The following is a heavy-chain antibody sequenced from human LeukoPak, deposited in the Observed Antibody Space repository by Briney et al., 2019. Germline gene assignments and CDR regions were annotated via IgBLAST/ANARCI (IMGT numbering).Heavy chain of an antibody. V-gene: IGHV1-69*13. J-gene: IGHJ3*02. Sequence: SVKVSCKASGGTFSSYAISWVRQAPGQGLEWMGGIIAIFGTANYAQKFQDRATITADESRSTGYMELSSLRSEDTAVYYCARAGYCSSTSCIPDAFDIWGQGTMVTVSS. CDR3: ARAGYCSSTSCIPDAFDI. D-gene: IGHD2-2*01. CDR2: IIAIFGTA. CDR1: GGTFSSYA.